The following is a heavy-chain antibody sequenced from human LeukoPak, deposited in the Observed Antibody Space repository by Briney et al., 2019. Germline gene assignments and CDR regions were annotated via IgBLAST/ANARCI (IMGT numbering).Heavy chain of an antibody. CDR1: GFTFSSYT. CDR2: ISSSSSYI. D-gene: IGHD5-18*01. CDR3: ASSLVAGYYYYNYYYMDV. Sequence: PGGSLRLSCAASGFTFSSYTMNWVRQAPGKGLEWVSSISSSSSYIYYADSVEGRFTISRDNAKNSLYLQMNILRAEDTAVYYCASSLVAGYYYYNYYYMDVWGKGTTVTVSS. V-gene: IGHV3-21*01. J-gene: IGHJ6*03.